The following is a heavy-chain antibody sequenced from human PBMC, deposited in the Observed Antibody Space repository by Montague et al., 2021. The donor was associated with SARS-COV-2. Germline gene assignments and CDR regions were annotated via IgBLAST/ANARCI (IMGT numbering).Heavy chain of an antibody. D-gene: IGHD6-13*01. CDR3: ARVNSSSWLFDY. J-gene: IGHJ4*02. CDR2: K. V-gene: IGHV6-1*01. Sequence: KNYAISVKSRITINPDTSKSQFSLQLNSVTPEDTAVYYCARVNSSSWLFDYWGQGILVTVSS.